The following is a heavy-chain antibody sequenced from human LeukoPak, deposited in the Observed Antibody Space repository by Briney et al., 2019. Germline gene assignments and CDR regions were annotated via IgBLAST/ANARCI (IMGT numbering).Heavy chain of an antibody. CDR1: GFTFSSHW. J-gene: IGHJ4*02. D-gene: IGHD6-19*01. CDR3: ARDSSGWYSNFDY. Sequence: GGSLRLSCVASGFTFSSHWMSWVRQAPGKGLEWVANIKQDGSEKYYVDSVKGRFTISRDNARNSLYLQMNSLRAEDTAVYYCARDSSGWYSNFDYWGQGTLVTVSS. CDR2: IKQDGSEK. V-gene: IGHV3-7*03.